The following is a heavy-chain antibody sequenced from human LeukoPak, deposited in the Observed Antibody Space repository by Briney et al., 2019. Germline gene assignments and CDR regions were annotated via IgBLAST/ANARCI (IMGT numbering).Heavy chain of an antibody. Sequence: PSETLSLTCTVSGGSIRSNSHYWGWIRQPPGKGLEWTGNIYYSGSTYYHESLKSRVIISVDTSRNQFSLKLNSVTAADTAVYYCARIRGAGDFDFWGQGALVTVSS. CDR3: ARIRGAGDFDF. CDR1: GGSIRSNSHY. V-gene: IGHV4-39*07. CDR2: IYYSGST. D-gene: IGHD3-10*01. J-gene: IGHJ4*02.